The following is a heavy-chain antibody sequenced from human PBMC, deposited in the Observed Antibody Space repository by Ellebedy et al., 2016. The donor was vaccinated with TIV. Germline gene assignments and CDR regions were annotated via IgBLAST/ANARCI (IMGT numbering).Heavy chain of an antibody. CDR3: ARRSFSTVVSPYYLDF. CDR2: IYPNDSHK. CDR1: GYNFANHW. J-gene: IGHJ4*02. Sequence: GESLKISXEGSGYNFANHWIAWVRQMPGKGLEWMGIIYPNDSHKLYNPSFRGQVTMSVDKSINTAYLQWDSLKASDSAMYYCARRSFSTVVSPYYLDFWGQGTLVTVSS. D-gene: IGHD2-15*01. V-gene: IGHV5-51*01.